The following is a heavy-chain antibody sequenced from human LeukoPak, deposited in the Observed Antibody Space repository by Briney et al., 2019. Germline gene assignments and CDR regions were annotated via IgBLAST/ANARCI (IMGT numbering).Heavy chain of an antibody. J-gene: IGHJ6*02. Sequence: IWNSNSIRYADSVKAPFTTSTHNAQNSLYLQMNSLTTEDTAFYYCAKDVGRQPNYYYAIDVWGQGTTVTVSS. V-gene: IGHV3-9*01. D-gene: IGHD5-18*01. CDR2: IWNSNSI. CDR3: AKDVGRQPNYYYAIDV.